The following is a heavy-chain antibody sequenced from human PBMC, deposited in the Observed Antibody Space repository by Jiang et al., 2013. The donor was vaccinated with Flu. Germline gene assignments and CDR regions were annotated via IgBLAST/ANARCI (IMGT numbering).Heavy chain of an antibody. D-gene: IGHD2-21*02. Sequence: SGAEVKKPGASVKVSCKASGYTFTDFDLHWVRQAPGQGLEWMGRMSPKSGDTGYAQKFQGSVTMTTNTSISTAYLELSSLRSEDTAVYYCARRKSGPARRLVTALPVFYGFDIWGQGTMVSVSS. CDR2: MSPKSGDT. V-gene: IGHV1-8*01. J-gene: IGHJ3*02. CDR1: GYTFTDFD. CDR3: ARRKSGPARRLVTALPVFYGFDI.